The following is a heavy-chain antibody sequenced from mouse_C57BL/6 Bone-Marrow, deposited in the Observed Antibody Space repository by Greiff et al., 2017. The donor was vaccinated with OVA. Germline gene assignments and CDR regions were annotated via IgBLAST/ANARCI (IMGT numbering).Heavy chain of an antibody. CDR3: ARGDYEVY. Sequence: VQLQQPGAELVRPGTSVKLSCKASGYTFTSYWMHWVKQRPGQGLEWIGVIDPSDSYTNYNQKFKGKATLTVDTSSSTAYMQLSSLTSEDSAVYYCARGDYEVYWGQGTTLTVSS. D-gene: IGHD2-4*01. J-gene: IGHJ2*01. V-gene: IGHV1-59*01. CDR1: GYTFTSYW. CDR2: IDPSDSYT.